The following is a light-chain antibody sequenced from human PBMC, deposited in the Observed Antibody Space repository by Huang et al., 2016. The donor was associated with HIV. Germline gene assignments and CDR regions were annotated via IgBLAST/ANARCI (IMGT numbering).Light chain of an antibody. CDR3: QHRASWPLT. Sequence: EIVLTQSPATLSLSPGERATLSCRASQSVINYLGWYQQKPGQAPRLLIYYTSNRATGVPARFSGSVSGTDFTLTISSLEPEDFAVYYCQHRASWPLTFGGGTKVEIK. CDR2: YTS. J-gene: IGKJ4*01. V-gene: IGKV3-11*01. CDR1: QSVINY.